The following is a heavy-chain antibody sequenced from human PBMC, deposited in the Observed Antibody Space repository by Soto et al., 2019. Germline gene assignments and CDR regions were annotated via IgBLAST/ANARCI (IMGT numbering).Heavy chain of an antibody. Sequence: GGSLRLSCAASGFTFSSYGMHWVRQAPGKGLEWVAVIWYDGSNKYYADSVKGRFTISRDNSKNTLYLQMNSLRAEDTAVYYCAADSSGWYYAFDIWGQGTMVTVSS. J-gene: IGHJ3*02. CDR3: AADSSGWYYAFDI. CDR2: IWYDGSNK. V-gene: IGHV3-33*01. CDR1: GFTFSSYG. D-gene: IGHD6-19*01.